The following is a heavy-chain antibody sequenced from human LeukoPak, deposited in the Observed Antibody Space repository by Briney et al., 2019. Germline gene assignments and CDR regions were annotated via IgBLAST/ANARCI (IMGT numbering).Heavy chain of an antibody. J-gene: IGHJ3*02. CDR1: GGTFSSYA. CDR2: IIPIFGTA. V-gene: IGHV1-69*05. CDR3: ARDWAYPGAFDI. Sequence: ASVKVSCKASGGTFSSYAISWVRQAPGQGLEWMGRIIPIFGTANYAQKFQGRVTITTDESTSTAYMELSNLRSEDTAVYYCARDWAYPGAFDIWGQGTMVTVSS. D-gene: IGHD3-16*01.